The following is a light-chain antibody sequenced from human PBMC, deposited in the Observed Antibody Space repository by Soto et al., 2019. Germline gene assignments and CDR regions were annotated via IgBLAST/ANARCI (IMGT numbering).Light chain of an antibody. CDR2: DVN. CDR3: CSYVGSDIYV. V-gene: IGLV2-11*01. Sequence: QPPRTQPRSVSGSPGQLVTISCTGTINDVGGYHYVSWYQHHPGKAPKLVIFDVNRRPSGVPHRFSGSKSDNTASLTISGLQAEEEADYYCCSYVGSDIYVFGTGSKV. J-gene: IGLJ1*01. CDR1: INDVGGYHY.